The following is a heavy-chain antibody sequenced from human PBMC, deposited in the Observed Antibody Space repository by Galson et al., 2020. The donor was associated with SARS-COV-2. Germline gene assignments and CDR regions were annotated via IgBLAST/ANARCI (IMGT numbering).Heavy chain of an antibody. CDR2: VSGSGGST. V-gene: IGHV3-23*01. CDR3: ARDAGYNFGSLYFDY. D-gene: IGHD1-1*01. CDR1: GFTFSDFA. J-gene: IGHJ4*02. Sequence: GESLKISCAASGFTFSDFAVSWVRQAPGKGPEWVSSVSGSGGSTYYADSVRGRFTISRDNSKNTLYLEMSSLGVEDTAVYYCARDAGYNFGSLYFDYWGQGTLLTVSS.